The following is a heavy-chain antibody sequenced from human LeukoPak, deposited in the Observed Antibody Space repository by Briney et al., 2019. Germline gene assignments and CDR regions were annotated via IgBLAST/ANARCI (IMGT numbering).Heavy chain of an antibody. V-gene: IGHV3-23*01. CDR2: ISGSGGST. D-gene: IGHD1-26*01. CDR3: AKGPLSGSYFDY. Sequence: GGSLRLSCAASGFTFSSYAMSWVRQAPGKGLEWVSAISGSGGSTYYADSVKGRFTISRDNSKNTLYLQMNSLRAEDTAVCYCAKGPLSGSYFDYWGQGTLVTVSS. J-gene: IGHJ4*02. CDR1: GFTFSSYA.